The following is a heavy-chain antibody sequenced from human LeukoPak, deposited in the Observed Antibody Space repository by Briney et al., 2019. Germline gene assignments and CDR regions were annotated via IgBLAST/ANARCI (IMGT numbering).Heavy chain of an antibody. V-gene: IGHV4-4*07. CDR1: GGSINRYY. D-gene: IGHD3-16*01. CDR3: ATDGLGD. J-gene: IGHJ4*02. Sequence: SETLSLTCSVSGGSINRYYFSWIRQPAGKALEWIGRIYSNGSPDYNPSLNSRVTMSVDTSKNQVSLKLSSVTAADTAVYFCATDGLGDWGQGTLVTVSS. CDR2: IYSNGSP.